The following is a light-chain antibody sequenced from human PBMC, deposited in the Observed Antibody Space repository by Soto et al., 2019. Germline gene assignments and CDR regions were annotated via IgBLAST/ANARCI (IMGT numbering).Light chain of an antibody. CDR1: SSNIGANP. V-gene: IGLV1-44*01. J-gene: IGLJ2*01. Sequence: SVLTQPPSASGTPGQRVTIPCSGSSSNIGANPINWYQQLPGTAPKLLIYNNDQRPSGVPDRFSASKSGTSASLAISGLQSEDEADYYCEAWDDSLYGAVLGGGTKLTVL. CDR2: NND. CDR3: EAWDDSLYGAV.